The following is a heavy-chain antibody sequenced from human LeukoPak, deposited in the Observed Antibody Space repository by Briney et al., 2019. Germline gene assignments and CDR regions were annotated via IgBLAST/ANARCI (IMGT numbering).Heavy chain of an antibody. CDR2: IYYSGST. CDR1: GGSISSSSYY. D-gene: IGHD3-10*01. Sequence: SETLSLTCTVSGGSISSSSYYWGWIRQPPGKGLEWIGSIYYSGSTYYNPSLKSRVTISVDTSKNQFSLKLSSVTAADTAVYYCARVAMLLTSEALDYWGQGTLVTVSS. CDR3: ARVAMLLTSEALDY. J-gene: IGHJ4*02. V-gene: IGHV4-39*07.